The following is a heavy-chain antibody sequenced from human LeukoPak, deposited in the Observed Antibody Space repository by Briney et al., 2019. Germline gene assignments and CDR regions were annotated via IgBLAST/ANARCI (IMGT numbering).Heavy chain of an antibody. Sequence: ASVKVSCKASGYTFTNYDINWVRQATGQGLEGMGWMNPNSGNTGYAQKFQGRVTMTRSTSISTAYMELSSLRSVDTAVYYCARPYDFWSGSSDDAFDIWGQGTMVTVSS. J-gene: IGHJ3*02. CDR3: ARPYDFWSGSSDDAFDI. CDR1: GYTFTNYD. V-gene: IGHV1-8*01. CDR2: MNPNSGNT. D-gene: IGHD3-3*01.